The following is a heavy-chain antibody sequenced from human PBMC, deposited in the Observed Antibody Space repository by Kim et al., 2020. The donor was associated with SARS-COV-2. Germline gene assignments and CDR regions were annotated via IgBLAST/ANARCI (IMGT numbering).Heavy chain of an antibody. CDR3: AKTIVEARFFDY. CDR2: INARRTT. Sequence: GGYLRLSCAASGFSFIDYAMSWVRQAPGKGLEWVSTINARRTTYYSDSVKGRFTISRDSSKNMVDLQMNSLRAEDTAVYYCAKTIVEARFFDYWGQGTLV. V-gene: IGHV3-23*01. D-gene: IGHD6-6*01. J-gene: IGHJ4*02. CDR1: GFSFIDYA.